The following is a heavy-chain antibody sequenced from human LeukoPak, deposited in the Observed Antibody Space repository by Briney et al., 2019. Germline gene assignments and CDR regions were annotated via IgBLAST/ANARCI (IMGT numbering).Heavy chain of an antibody. J-gene: IGHJ4*02. CDR1: GFTFSNAR. V-gene: IGHV3-49*03. CDR2: IRSKAYGGTT. Sequence: GGSLRLSCAASGFTFSNARMSWFRQALGKGLEWVGFIRSKAYGGTTEYAASVKGRFTISRDDSKSIAYLQMNSLKTEDTAVYYCTRRRYSSGWYFDYWGQGTLVTVSS. D-gene: IGHD6-19*01. CDR3: TRRRYSSGWYFDY.